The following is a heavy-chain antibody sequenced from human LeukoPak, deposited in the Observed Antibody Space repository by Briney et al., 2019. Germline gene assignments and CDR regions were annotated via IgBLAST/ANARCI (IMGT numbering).Heavy chain of an antibody. CDR3: AKVRGTPYCANGVCSPYYYYAMEV. J-gene: IGHJ6*02. D-gene: IGHD2-8*01. CDR1: GFTFSSSA. Sequence: SGGSLRLSCAASGFTFSSSAMSCVRQASGKGLEWVPAINSGGGSTYYTDSVKGRFTISRDNSKNTLYLQMNSLRAEDTAVFYCAKVRGTPYCANGVCSPYYYYAMEVWGQGTTVTVSS. V-gene: IGHV3-23*01. CDR2: INSGGGST.